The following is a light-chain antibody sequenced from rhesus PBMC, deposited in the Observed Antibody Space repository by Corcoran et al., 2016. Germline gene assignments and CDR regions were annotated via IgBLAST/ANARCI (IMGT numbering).Light chain of an antibody. CDR3: QQYSCRPWT. CDR2: KAA. Sequence: DIQMTQSPSSLSASVGDTVTITCRASQGISSWVALYQQKPGKAPKLLINKAASLQSGVPSRFSGSGSGTDFTLTISSLQSEDFATYYCQQYSCRPWTFGQGTKMEIK. J-gene: IGKJ1*01. CDR1: QGISSW. V-gene: IGKV1-22*01.